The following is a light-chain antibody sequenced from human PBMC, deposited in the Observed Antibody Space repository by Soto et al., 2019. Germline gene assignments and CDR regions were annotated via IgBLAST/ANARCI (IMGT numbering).Light chain of an antibody. CDR1: QSICSN. CDR2: DAS. Sequence: EIVMTQSPATLSVSPGERVTLSCRASQSICSNLAWFQQKPGQAPRLLIYDASTRPTGMPARFRGRGSGTEFTLTSSSLQFEDFAVYYCQHYNRWLMTFGQGTKVEI. V-gene: IGKV3-15*01. J-gene: IGKJ1*01. CDR3: QHYNRWLMT.